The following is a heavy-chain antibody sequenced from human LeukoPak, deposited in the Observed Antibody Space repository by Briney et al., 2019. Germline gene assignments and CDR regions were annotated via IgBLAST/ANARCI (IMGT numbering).Heavy chain of an antibody. D-gene: IGHD3-22*01. CDR1: GFTFSSYS. J-gene: IGHJ6*03. V-gene: IGHV3-21*01. Sequence: GGSLRLSRAASGFTFSSYSMNWVRQAPGKGLEWVSSISSSSSYIYYADSVKGRFTISRDNAKNSLYLQMNSLRAEDTAVYYCARGRRYYDSSGYRYYYMDVWGKGTTVTVSS. CDR2: ISSSSSYI. CDR3: ARGRRYYDSSGYRYYYMDV.